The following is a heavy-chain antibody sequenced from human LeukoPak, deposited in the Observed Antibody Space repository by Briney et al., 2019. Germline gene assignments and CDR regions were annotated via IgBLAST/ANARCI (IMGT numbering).Heavy chain of an antibody. J-gene: IGHJ1*01. D-gene: IGHD6-6*01. CDR3: ARETSSSASL. Sequence: SETLSLTCSVSGGSIVSGGSITSSSHYWAWIRQPPGKWLEWIGSIHYSGRTYYKPSLKSRVIISVDTSKNQFALNLSSVAAADTAVYYCARETSSSASLWGQDTLVSVSS. CDR2: IHYSGRT. V-gene: IGHV4-39*06. CDR1: GGSITSSSHY.